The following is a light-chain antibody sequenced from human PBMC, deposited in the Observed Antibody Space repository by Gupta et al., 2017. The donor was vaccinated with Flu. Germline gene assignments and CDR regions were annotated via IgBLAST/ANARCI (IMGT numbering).Light chain of an antibody. V-gene: IGLV2-14*01. J-gene: IGLJ1*01. Sequence: QPALTQPASVSGSPGQSITIPCTGTSTDFNDYNSVSWYQRHPGKAPKLIIFGVYDRPSGVSNRFSGSKSGNTASLTISGLQAEDEATYYCISYTSRATFVFGTGTEVSVL. CDR2: GVY. CDR1: STDFNDYNS. CDR3: ISYTSRATFV.